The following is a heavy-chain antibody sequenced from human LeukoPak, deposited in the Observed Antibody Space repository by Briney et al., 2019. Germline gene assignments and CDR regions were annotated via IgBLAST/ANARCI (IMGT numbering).Heavy chain of an antibody. CDR2: IYHSGST. CDR3: ARECGGSFPYYYYGMDV. CDR1: GGSISSSNW. V-gene: IGHV4-4*02. D-gene: IGHD2-15*01. Sequence: PSGTLSLTCAVSGGSISSSNWWSWVRQPPGKGLEWIGEIYHSGSTNYNPSLKSRVTISVDKSKNQFSLKLSSVTAADTAVYYCARECGGSFPYYYYGMDVWGQGTTVTVSS. J-gene: IGHJ6*02.